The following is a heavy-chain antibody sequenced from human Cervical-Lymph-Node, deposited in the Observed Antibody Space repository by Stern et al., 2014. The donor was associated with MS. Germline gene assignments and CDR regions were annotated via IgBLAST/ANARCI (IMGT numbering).Heavy chain of an antibody. CDR1: GFIFSDHY. CDR2: SRNKANGYTT. D-gene: IGHD4-23*01. V-gene: IGHV3-72*01. J-gene: IGHJ3*01. Sequence: EVHLVESGGGLVQPGGSLRLSCVVSGFIFSDHYMDWVRQAPGKGLEWVGRSRNKANGYTTEYAAPVKGRFTVSRDDSRNSLYLQMNSLKTEDTAVYYCAGYGVKYDAFDVWGQGTMVTVSS. CDR3: AGYGVKYDAFDV.